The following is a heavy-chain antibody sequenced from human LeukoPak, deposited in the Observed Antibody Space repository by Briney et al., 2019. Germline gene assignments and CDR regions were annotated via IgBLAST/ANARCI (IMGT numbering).Heavy chain of an antibody. CDR3: ANFMIVVFITDGY. D-gene: IGHD3-22*01. J-gene: IGHJ4*02. CDR1: GITFSSYA. V-gene: IGHV3-23*01. CDR2: ISGSGGST. Sequence: PGGSLRLSCAASGITFSSYAMSWVRQAPGKGLEWVSAISGSGGSTYYADSVKGRFTISRDNSKNTLYLQMNSLRAEDTAVYYCANFMIVVFITDGYWGQGTLVTVSS.